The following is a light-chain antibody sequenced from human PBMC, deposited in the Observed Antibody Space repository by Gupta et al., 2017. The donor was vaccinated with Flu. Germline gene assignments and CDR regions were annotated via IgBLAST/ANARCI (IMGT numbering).Light chain of an antibody. CDR1: QSVLFTPNNREY. J-gene: IGKJ5*01. CDR3: QQYYNTPPT. CDR2: LAS. Sequence: NCKSSQSVLFTPNNREYLAWYQQKPGQPPKLIIYLASTRESGVPDRFTGSGSGTDFTLTISSLQAEDVAVYYCQQYYNTPPTFGQGTRLEIK. V-gene: IGKV4-1*01.